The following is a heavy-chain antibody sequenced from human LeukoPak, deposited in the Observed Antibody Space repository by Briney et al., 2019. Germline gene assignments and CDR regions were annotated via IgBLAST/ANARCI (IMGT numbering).Heavy chain of an antibody. CDR1: GFTFSSYA. Sequence: RPGGSLRLSCAASGFTFSSYAMHWVRQAPGKGLEWVAVISYDGSNKYYADTVKGRFTISRDNSKNTLSLQMHSLRAQDTAVYYCARDGPYSGYDCLYYWGQGTLVTVSS. D-gene: IGHD5-12*01. V-gene: IGHV3-30-3*01. CDR2: ISYDGSNK. CDR3: ARDGPYSGYDCLYY. J-gene: IGHJ4*02.